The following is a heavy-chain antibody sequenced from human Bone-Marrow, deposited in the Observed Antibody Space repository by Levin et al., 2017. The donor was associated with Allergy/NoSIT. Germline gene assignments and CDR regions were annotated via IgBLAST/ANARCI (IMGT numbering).Heavy chain of an antibody. CDR1: GGSFSGYY. Sequence: PSETLSLTCAVYGGSFSGYYWSWIRQPPGKGLEWIGEINHSGSTNYNPSLKSRVTISVDTSKNQFSLKLSSVTAADTAVYYCARVSIFGVVLDYWGQGTLVTVSS. CDR2: INHSGST. J-gene: IGHJ4*02. CDR3: ARVSIFGVVLDY. V-gene: IGHV4-34*01. D-gene: IGHD3-3*01.